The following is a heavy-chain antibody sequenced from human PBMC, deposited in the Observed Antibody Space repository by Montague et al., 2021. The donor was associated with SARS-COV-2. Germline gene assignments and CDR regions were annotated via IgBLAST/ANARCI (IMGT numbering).Heavy chain of an antibody. CDR1: GASVGSSD. V-gene: IGHV4-59*02. J-gene: IGHJ3*02. CDR3: ARGTIAADAFDI. Sequence: SETLSLTCTVSGASVGSSDWGWIRQSPGKGLEWIGYIYSVGSTNYNPSLKSRATISSDTSKNQFSLKVRSVTAADTAVYYCARGTIAADAFDIWGQGTMVTVSS. CDR2: IYSVGST. D-gene: IGHD1-14*01.